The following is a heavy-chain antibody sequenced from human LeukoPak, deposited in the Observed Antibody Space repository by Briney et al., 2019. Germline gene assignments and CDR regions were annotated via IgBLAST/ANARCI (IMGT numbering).Heavy chain of an antibody. J-gene: IGHJ4*02. CDR2: VSYDGSEK. CDR1: GFTFSSYG. V-gene: IGHV3-30*03. Sequence: GGSLRLSCVASGFTFSSYGMHWVRQAPGKGLEWVAVVSYDGSEKYYADSVKGRLTISRDKSKNTVYLQMNSLRGEDTAMYYCARDHHTMVRGVMTQTIDYWGQGTLVTVSS. D-gene: IGHD3-10*01. CDR3: ARDHHTMVRGVMTQTIDY.